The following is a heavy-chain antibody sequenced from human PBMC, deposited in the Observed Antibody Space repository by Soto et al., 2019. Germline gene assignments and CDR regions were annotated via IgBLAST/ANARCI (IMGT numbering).Heavy chain of an antibody. CDR3: GRGRSGELVVFY. J-gene: IGHJ4*02. V-gene: IGHV1-2*02. Sequence: QVQPVQSGAEVKKPGASVKVSCKASGYTFTGHYIHWVRQAPGQGPEWMGEISPVTGGAKYAQKFQGRVTMTRDTSITTVYMELTNLSPDDTAVYYCGRGRSGELVVFYWGQGTLVSVSS. D-gene: IGHD1-7*01. CDR2: ISPVTGGA. CDR1: GYTFTGHY.